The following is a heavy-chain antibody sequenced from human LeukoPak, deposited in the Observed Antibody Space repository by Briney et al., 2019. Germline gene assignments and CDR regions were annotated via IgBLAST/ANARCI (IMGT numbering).Heavy chain of an antibody. V-gene: IGHV1-69*13. D-gene: IGHD3-10*01. CDR2: IIPFFGAP. CDR1: GGSFSTYA. Sequence: SVKVSCKASGGSFSTYAISWVRQAPGQGLEWMGGIIPFFGAPSYAQKFHGRVTITADESTNTAYMEVSSLRSEDTALYYCARYKVPPHQDSSMVPGVYYYYGMDVWGLGTTVTVSS. CDR3: ARYKVPPHQDSSMVPGVYYYYGMDV. J-gene: IGHJ6*02.